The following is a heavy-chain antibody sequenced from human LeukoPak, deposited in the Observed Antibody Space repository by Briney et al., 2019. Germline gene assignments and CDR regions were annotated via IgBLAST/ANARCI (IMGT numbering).Heavy chain of an antibody. D-gene: IGHD5-12*01. Sequence: GGSLRLSCAASGFTFSSYAMSWVRQTPGKGLEWVSAISGSGGSTYYADSVKGRFTISRDNSKNTLYLQMNSLRAEDTAVYYCAKGTVDIVATSYFDYWGQGTLVTASS. CDR2: ISGSGGST. J-gene: IGHJ4*02. V-gene: IGHV3-23*01. CDR1: GFTFSSYA. CDR3: AKGTVDIVATSYFDY.